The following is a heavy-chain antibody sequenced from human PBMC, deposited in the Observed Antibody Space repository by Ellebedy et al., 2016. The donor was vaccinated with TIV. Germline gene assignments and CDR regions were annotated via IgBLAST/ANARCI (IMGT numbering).Heavy chain of an antibody. Sequence: MPSETLSLTCSVSGGPVSSTSYYWAWIRQPPGKGLEYIGSVYYSGSPYYHPSFKSRVTLSAATSKNQFSLNLRTVTAADTAVYYCARTDPWQPIDDWGQGILVSVSS. CDR1: GGPVSSTSYY. CDR3: ARTDPWQPIDD. CDR2: VYYSGSP. D-gene: IGHD2-21*02. V-gene: IGHV4-39*01. J-gene: IGHJ4*02.